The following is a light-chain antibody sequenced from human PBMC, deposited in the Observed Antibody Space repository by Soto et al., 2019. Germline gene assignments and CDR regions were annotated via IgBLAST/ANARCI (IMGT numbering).Light chain of an antibody. V-gene: IGKV3-20*01. CDR3: QQYGSSPPYT. CDR1: QSVSNNY. Sequence: EVVLTQSPGTLSLSPGERATLSCRASQSVSNNYLAWYQQKPGQSPKLLIFGSSDRATGIPDRFSGSGSGTHFTLSIIMLEPEDFPVFYCQQYGSSPPYTFGQRTKLEIK. J-gene: IGKJ2*01. CDR2: GSS.